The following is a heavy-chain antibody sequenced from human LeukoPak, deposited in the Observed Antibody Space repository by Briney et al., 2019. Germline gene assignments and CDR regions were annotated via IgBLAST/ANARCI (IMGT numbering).Heavy chain of an antibody. CDR1: GFTFSNAW. V-gene: IGHV3-15*01. CDR3: TTDDSSGYYYYGYFDY. J-gene: IGHJ4*02. D-gene: IGHD3-22*01. CDR2: IKSKTDGGTT. Sequence: PGGSLRLSCAASGFTFSNAWMSWVRQAPGKGLEWVGRIKSKTDGGTTDYAAPVKGRFTISRDDSKNTLYLQMNSLKTEGTAAYYCTTDDSSGYYYYGYFDYWGQGTLVTVSS.